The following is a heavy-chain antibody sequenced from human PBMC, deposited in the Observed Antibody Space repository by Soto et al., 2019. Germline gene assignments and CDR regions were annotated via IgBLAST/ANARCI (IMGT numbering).Heavy chain of an antibody. CDR3: ARGNGLSSSSTKAFDI. Sequence: EVQLVESGGGLVQPGGSLRLSCAASGFTFSSYSMNWVRQAPGKGLEWVSYISSSSSTIYYADSVKGRFTISRDNAKNSLYLHMNSLRAEDTAVYYCARGNGLSSSSTKAFDIWGQGTMVTVSS. J-gene: IGHJ3*02. D-gene: IGHD6-6*01. CDR2: ISSSSSTI. V-gene: IGHV3-48*01. CDR1: GFTFSSYS.